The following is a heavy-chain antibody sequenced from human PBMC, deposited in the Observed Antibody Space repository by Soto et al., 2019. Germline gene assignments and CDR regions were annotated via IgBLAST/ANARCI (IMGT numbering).Heavy chain of an antibody. Sequence: GGSLRLSCAASGFTFSSYSMNWVRQAPGKGLEWVSSISSSSSYIYYADSVKGRFTISRDNAKNSLYLQMNSLRAEDTAVYYWARDPQPYSGSYYGGTNWFDPWGQGTLVTVSS. J-gene: IGHJ5*02. CDR1: GFTFSSYS. D-gene: IGHD1-26*01. V-gene: IGHV3-21*01. CDR2: ISSSSSYI. CDR3: ARDPQPYSGSYYGGTNWFDP.